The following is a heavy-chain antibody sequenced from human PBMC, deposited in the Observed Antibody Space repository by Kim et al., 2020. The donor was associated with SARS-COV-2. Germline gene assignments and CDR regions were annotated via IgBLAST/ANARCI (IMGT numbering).Heavy chain of an antibody. CDR3: ARQSLYYDSSGLLKDAFDI. V-gene: IGHV5-51*01. CDR2: IYPGDSDT. D-gene: IGHD3-22*01. J-gene: IGHJ3*02. Sequence: GESLKISCKGSGYSFTSYWIGWVRQMPGKGLEWMGIIYPGDSDTRYSPSFQGQVTISADKSISTAYLQWSSLKASDTAMYYCARQSLYYDSSGLLKDAFDIWGQGTMVTVSS. CDR1: GYSFTSYW.